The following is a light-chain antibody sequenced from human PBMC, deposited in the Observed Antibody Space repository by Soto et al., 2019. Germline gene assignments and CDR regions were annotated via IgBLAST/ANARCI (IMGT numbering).Light chain of an antibody. Sequence: DIQMTQSPSSLSASVGDRVTITCRASQSISSYLNWYQQKPGKAPKLLIYAASSLQSGLPSRFSGSGSGTDFTLTISSLQPEDFATYYCQQSYSTPSTFGQGTKVEIK. CDR3: QQSYSTPST. J-gene: IGKJ1*01. CDR2: AAS. CDR1: QSISSY. V-gene: IGKV1-39*01.